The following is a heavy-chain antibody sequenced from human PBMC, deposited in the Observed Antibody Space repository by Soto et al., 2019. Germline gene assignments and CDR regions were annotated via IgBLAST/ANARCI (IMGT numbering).Heavy chain of an antibody. D-gene: IGHD5-12*01. J-gene: IGHJ4*02. CDR1: GCSLSTNGVA. CDR2: IYWDDDK. CDR3: AHSQRGPRDL. Sequence: QITLKESGPTLVRPTQTLTLTCTFSGCSLSTNGVAVSWLRKPPGAALEWLALIYWDDDKRYNSSLKSRLTITKDTSRDHVVLAMTNMDPMDTATYFFAHSQRGPRDLWGPGILVTVSS. V-gene: IGHV2-5*02.